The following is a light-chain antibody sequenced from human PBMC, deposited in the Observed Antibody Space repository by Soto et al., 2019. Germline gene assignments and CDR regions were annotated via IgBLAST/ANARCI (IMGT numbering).Light chain of an antibody. CDR3: TSYAGSLPVV. V-gene: IGLV2-8*01. Sequence: QSALTQSPSASGSPGQSVTISCTGTSSDVGGYNYVSWYQHHPGKAPRLMVYEVSKRPSGVPDRFSGSKSGNTASLTVSGLQTEDEADYYCTSYAGSLPVVFGGGTKLTVL. CDR2: EVS. J-gene: IGLJ2*01. CDR1: SSDVGGYNY.